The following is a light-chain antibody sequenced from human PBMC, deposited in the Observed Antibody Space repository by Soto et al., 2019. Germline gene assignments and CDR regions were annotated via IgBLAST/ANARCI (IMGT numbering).Light chain of an antibody. V-gene: IGLV1-44*01. CDR1: SSNIGSNT. Sequence: QSVLTQPPSASGTPGQRVTISCSGSSSNIGSNTVNWYQQLPGTAPKLLIYSNNQRPSGVPDRFSGSKSGTSASLAISGLQSEDEADYYCAAWDDSLKRGVVFGGGTQLTVL. J-gene: IGLJ2*01. CDR2: SNN. CDR3: AAWDDSLKRGVV.